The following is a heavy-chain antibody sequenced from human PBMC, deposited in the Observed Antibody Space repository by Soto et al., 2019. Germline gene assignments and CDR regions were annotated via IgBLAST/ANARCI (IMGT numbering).Heavy chain of an antibody. D-gene: IGHD3-3*01. J-gene: IGHJ6*03. Sequence: QVQLVQSGAEVKKPGASVKVSCKASGYTFTSYDINWVRQATGQGLEWMGWMNPNSGNTGYAQKFQGRVTMTRNTSISTDYMELSSLRSEDTAVYYCARSPESIYDFWVNSYYDYYMDVWGKGTTVTVSS. CDR2: MNPNSGNT. CDR1: GYTFTSYD. CDR3: ARSPESIYDFWVNSYYDYYMDV. V-gene: IGHV1-8*01.